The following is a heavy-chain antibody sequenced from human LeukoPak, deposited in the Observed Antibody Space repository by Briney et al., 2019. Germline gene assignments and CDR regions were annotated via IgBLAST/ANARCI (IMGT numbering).Heavy chain of an antibody. CDR3: ARGRIGYCSGTSCYPDS. CDR2: ITTKPYGATP. V-gene: IGHV3-49*04. Sequence: PGGSLRLSCTGSGFTFGDHTMNWVRQAPGKGLEWVGFITTKPYGATPEYAASVAGRFTISRDGSRGIAYLQMNSLKIEDTAVYFCARGRIGYCSGTSCYPDSWGQGTLVTVSS. CDR1: GFTFGDHT. J-gene: IGHJ4*02. D-gene: IGHD2-2*01.